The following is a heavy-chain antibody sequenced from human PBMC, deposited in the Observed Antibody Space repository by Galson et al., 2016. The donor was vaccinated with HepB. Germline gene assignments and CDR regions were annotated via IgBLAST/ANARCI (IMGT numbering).Heavy chain of an antibody. CDR3: ARPLLPESRVATFKLRRRSHFSGMDV. Sequence: SLRLSCAASGFIFNNFTMTWVRQVPGKGLEWVSSLGGSGGTTYYADSVKGRFVLSRDNSRSLMYLEMTGLRADDAAVYYCARPLLPESRVATFKLRRRSHFSGMDVWGRGTAVTVSS. V-gene: IGHV3-23*01. CDR1: GFIFNNFT. D-gene: IGHD3-3*01. J-gene: IGHJ6*02. CDR2: LGGSGGTT.